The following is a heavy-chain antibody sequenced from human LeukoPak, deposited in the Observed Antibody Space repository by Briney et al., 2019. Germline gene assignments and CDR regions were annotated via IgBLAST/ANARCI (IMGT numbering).Heavy chain of an antibody. CDR2: MNPNSGNT. Sequence: GASVKVSCKASGGTFSSYAISWVRQAPGQGLEWMGWMNPNSGNTGYAQKFQGRVTMTRNTSISTAHMELSSLRSEDTAVYYCARSSTIFGVVIMNYWGQGTLVTVSS. D-gene: IGHD3-3*01. V-gene: IGHV1-8*02. CDR3: ARSSTIFGVVIMNY. CDR1: GGTFSSYA. J-gene: IGHJ4*02.